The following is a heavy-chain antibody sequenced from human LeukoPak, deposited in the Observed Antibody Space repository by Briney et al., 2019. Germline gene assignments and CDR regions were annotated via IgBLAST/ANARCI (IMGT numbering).Heavy chain of an antibody. CDR1: GFTFSRHW. Sequence: GSLRLSCAASGFTFSRHWMYWVRQAPGKGLEWIGEINHSGSTNYNPSLKSRVTISVDTSKNQFSLKLSSVTAADTAVYYCARDQQWLVRSWFDPWGQGTLVTVSS. V-gene: IGHV4-34*01. D-gene: IGHD6-19*01. CDR3: ARDQQWLVRSWFDP. CDR2: INHSGST. J-gene: IGHJ5*02.